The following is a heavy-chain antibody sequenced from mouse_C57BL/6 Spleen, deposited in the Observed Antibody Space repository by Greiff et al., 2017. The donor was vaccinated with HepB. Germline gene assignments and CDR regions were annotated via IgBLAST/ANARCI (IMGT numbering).Heavy chain of an antibody. Sequence: QVQLQQSGAELVKPGASVKLSCKASGYTFTEYTIHWVKQRSGQGLEWIGWFYPGSGSIKYNEKFKDKATLTADKSSSTVYMELSRLTSEDSAVYFCARHERGGYYVYDGPYAMDYWGQGTSVTVSS. CDR1: GYTFTEYT. D-gene: IGHD2-2*01. CDR3: ARHERGGYYVYDGPYAMDY. J-gene: IGHJ4*01. CDR2: FYPGSGSI. V-gene: IGHV1-62-2*01.